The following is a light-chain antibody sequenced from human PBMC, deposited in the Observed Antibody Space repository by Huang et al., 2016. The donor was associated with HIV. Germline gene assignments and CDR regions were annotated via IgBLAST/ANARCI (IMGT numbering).Light chain of an antibody. CDR3: QQSYSSPRVT. J-gene: IGKJ3*01. Sequence: DIQMTQFPSSLSASIGDRVNITCRASRNIGSLLNWYQQKPGRAPKLLIFSTSTLERGVQSRFSGSGSGTDFTLTISSLQPEDFATYSGQQSYSSPRVTFGPGTTVDIK. CDR2: STS. CDR1: RNIGSL. V-gene: IGKV1-39*01.